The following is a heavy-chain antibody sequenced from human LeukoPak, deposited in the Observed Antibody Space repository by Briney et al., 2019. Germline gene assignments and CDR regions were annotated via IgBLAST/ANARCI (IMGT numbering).Heavy chain of an antibody. Sequence: GGSLRLSCAASGFTFDDYAMHWVRQAPGKGLEWVSGISGNSGSIGYADSVKGRFTISRDNAKNSLYLQMNSLRAEDTALYYCAKDRRNDFDYWGQGTLVTVSS. J-gene: IGHJ4*02. D-gene: IGHD1-14*01. CDR3: AKDRRNDFDY. V-gene: IGHV3-9*01. CDR2: ISGNSGSI. CDR1: GFTFDDYA.